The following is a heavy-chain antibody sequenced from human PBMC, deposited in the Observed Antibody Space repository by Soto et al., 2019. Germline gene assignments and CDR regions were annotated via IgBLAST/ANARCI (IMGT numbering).Heavy chain of an antibody. Sequence: QVQLQESGPGLVKPSQTLSLTCTVSGGSISSADYYWSWVRQPPGKGLEWIGYIYYSGSTFVNPSHKSRVTKSKDMSRNEFSLRLNSVTAADTAVYYCARAIVVTIGGMDVWGQGTTVTVSS. CDR1: GGSISSADYY. CDR3: ARAIVVTIGGMDV. D-gene: IGHD5-12*01. V-gene: IGHV4-30-4*01. J-gene: IGHJ6*02. CDR2: IYYSGST.